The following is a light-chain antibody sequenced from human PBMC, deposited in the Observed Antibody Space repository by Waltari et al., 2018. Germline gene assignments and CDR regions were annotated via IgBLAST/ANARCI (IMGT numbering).Light chain of an antibody. V-gene: IGLV1-40*01. CDR2: GST. CDR3: QSYDTTLSVV. Sequence: QSVLTQPPSVSGAPGQRVTISCTGSGSNIGAGYDVHWYQQLPRAAPKLLIYGSTSRPLGVPDLFFGSTSGTSAFLAITGLQAEDEADYYCQSYDTTLSVVFGGGTKLTVL. J-gene: IGLJ3*02. CDR1: GSNIGAGYD.